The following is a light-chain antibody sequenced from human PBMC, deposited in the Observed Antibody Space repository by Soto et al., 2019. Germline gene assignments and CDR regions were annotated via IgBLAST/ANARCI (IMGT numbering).Light chain of an antibody. V-gene: IGKV3-11*01. Sequence: ELVLTQSPTTLSLSPGDRATLSCSASQSVSSYLAWYQQKPGQAPRLLIYDAYNRATGIAARFSGSGSGTDFALTITSLEPEDFAVYYCQQRNNWPPITFGQGTRLEIK. CDR3: QQRNNWPPIT. CDR2: DAY. J-gene: IGKJ5*01. CDR1: QSVSSY.